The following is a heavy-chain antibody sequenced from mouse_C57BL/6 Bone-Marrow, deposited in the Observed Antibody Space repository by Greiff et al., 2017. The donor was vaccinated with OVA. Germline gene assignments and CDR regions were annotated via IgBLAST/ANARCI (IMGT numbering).Heavy chain of an antibody. J-gene: IGHJ3*01. V-gene: IGHV5-4*01. CDR2: ISEGGSYT. Sequence: EVQGVESGGGLVKPGGSLKLSCAASGFTFSSYALSWVRQTPEKRLELVATISEGGSYTYYPDNVKGRFTISRDNAKNNLYLQMSHLKSEDTAMYYCAREGFAYWGQGTLVTVSA. CDR1: GFTFSSYA. CDR3: AREGFAY.